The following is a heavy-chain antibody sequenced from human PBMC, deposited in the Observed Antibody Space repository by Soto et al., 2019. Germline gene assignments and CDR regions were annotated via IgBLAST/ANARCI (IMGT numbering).Heavy chain of an antibody. D-gene: IGHD2-15*01. Sequence: QVQLVESGGGVVQPGRSLRLSCAASGFTFSSYGMHWVRQAPGKGLEWVAVIWYDGSNKYYADSVKGRFTISRDNSKNTLYLQMNSRRDEDTAVYYFARLGRGCSGGSCYSAFDIWGKGTMVTVSS. CDR2: IWYDGSNK. J-gene: IGHJ3*02. CDR1: GFTFSSYG. V-gene: IGHV3-33*01. CDR3: ARLGRGCSGGSCYSAFDI.